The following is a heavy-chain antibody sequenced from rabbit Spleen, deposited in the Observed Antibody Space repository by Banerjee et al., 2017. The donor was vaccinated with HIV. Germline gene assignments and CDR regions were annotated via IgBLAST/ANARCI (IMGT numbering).Heavy chain of an antibody. CDR2: IDTNDGDT. Sequence: LEESGGGLVKPGESLTLTCTVSGFSFSSNWICWVRQAPGKGLEWIACIDTNDGDTDYANWPKGRFTISKTSSTTVTLQMTSLTAADTATYFCARNYVNAFDPWGPGTLVTVS. CDR1: GFSFSSNW. D-gene: IGHD1-1*01. V-gene: IGHV1S45*01. J-gene: IGHJ2*01. CDR3: ARNYVNAFDP.